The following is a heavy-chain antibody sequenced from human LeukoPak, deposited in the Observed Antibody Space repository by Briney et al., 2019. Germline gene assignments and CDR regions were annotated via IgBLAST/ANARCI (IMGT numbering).Heavy chain of an antibody. Sequence: ASVKVSCKASGGTFSSYAISWVRQAPGQGLEWMGGIIPIFGTANYAQKFQGRVTITADKSTSTAYMELSSLRSEDTAVYYCAAVPPRHSQQLVPDYWGQGTLVTVSS. CDR3: AAVPPRHSQQLVPDY. CDR2: IIPIFGTA. D-gene: IGHD6-13*01. V-gene: IGHV1-69*06. J-gene: IGHJ4*02. CDR1: GGTFSSYA.